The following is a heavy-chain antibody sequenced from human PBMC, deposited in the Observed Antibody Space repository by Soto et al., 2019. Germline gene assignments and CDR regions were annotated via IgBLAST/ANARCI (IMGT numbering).Heavy chain of an antibody. CDR2: ISPYTGNT. V-gene: IGHV1-18*04. Sequence: QVLMVQSGPEVKKPGASMKVSCKTSGYTFSDFALTWVRQAPDQGLEWLGWISPYTGNTNSAQRLQDRVTITTDTSTSTAYLELRSLRSDDTAVYYCARLGWELLSGRRYFDYWGQGTLVTVSS. CDR3: ARLGWELLSGRRYFDY. D-gene: IGHD1-26*01. J-gene: IGHJ4*02. CDR1: GYTFSDFA.